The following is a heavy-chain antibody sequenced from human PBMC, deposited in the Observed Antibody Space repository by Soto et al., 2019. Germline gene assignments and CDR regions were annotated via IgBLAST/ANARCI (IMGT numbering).Heavy chain of an antibody. CDR2: IIPILGIA. V-gene: IGHV1-69*02. Sequence: ASVKVSCKASGGTFSSYTISWVRQAPGQGLEWMGRIIPILGIANCAQKFQGRVTITADKSTSTAYMELSSLRSEDTAVYYCAKIAVPSPDYYYYGMDVWGQGTTVTVSS. CDR3: AKIAVPSPDYYYYGMDV. CDR1: GGTFSSYT. J-gene: IGHJ6*02. D-gene: IGHD6-19*01.